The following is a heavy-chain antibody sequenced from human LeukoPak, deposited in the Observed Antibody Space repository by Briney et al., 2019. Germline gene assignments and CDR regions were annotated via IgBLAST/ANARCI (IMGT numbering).Heavy chain of an antibody. Sequence: PGGSLRLSCAASEFTVSNNYMSWVRQAPGKGLEWVSIIYSGGLTFYTDSVKGRFTISRDNSKNTLFLQMNSLRAEDTAVYYCARELTTMIRGVYYYYGMDVWGQGTTVTVSS. CDR2: IYSGGLT. D-gene: IGHD3-10*01. V-gene: IGHV3-53*01. CDR3: ARELTTMIRGVYYYYGMDV. J-gene: IGHJ6*02. CDR1: EFTVSNNY.